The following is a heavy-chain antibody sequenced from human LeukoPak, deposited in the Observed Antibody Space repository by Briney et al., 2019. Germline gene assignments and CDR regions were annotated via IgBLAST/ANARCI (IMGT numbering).Heavy chain of an antibody. CDR2: IYSGGST. D-gene: IGHD6-19*01. Sequence: GGSLRLSCAACALAGSSNYMSWVRRSPGKGLKWVSVIYSGGSTYYADSVKGRFTISRDNSKNTLYLQMNSLRAEDTAVYYCAQWLVDFDYWGQGTLVTVSS. CDR1: ALAGSSNY. V-gene: IGHV3-53*01. J-gene: IGHJ4*02. CDR3: AQWLVDFDY.